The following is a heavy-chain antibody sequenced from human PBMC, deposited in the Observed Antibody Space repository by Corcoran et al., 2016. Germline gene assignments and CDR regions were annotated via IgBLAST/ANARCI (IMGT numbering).Heavy chain of an antibody. Sequence: QFQLVQSGAEVKKPGASVKVSCKASGYTFTSYAMHWVRQAPGQRLEWMGWINAGNGNTKYSQKFQGRVTITRDTSASTAYMELSSLRSEDTAVYYWAREEGVRGGSHYYGMDVWGQGSTVTVSS. D-gene: IGHD3-10*01. CDR2: INAGNGNT. J-gene: IGHJ6*02. CDR1: GYTFTSYA. V-gene: IGHV1-3*01. CDR3: AREEGVRGGSHYYGMDV.